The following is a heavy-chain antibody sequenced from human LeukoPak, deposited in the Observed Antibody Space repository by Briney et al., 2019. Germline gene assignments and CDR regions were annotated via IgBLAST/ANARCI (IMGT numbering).Heavy chain of an antibody. CDR2: INPSGGST. Sequence: ASVKVSCKASGYTFTSYYMHWVRQAPGQGLEWMGIINPSGGSTSYAQKFQGRVTMTRDTSTSTAYMELSSLRSEDTAVYYCARALTTVTTFFGFDPWGQGTLVTVSS. D-gene: IGHD4-17*01. V-gene: IGHV1-46*01. CDR3: ARALTTVTTFFGFDP. J-gene: IGHJ5*02. CDR1: GYTFTSYY.